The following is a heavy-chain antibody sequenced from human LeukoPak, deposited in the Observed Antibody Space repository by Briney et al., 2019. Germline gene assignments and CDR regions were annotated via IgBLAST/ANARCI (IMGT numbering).Heavy chain of an antibody. CDR1: GYTFTSNH. D-gene: IGHD2-15*01. J-gene: IGHJ4*02. CDR2: INPSGRST. CDR3: AREQGQVPGPLVVAGMYYFDY. V-gene: IGHV1-46*01. Sequence: ASVKVSCKASGYTFTSNHIHWVRQAPGQGLEWMGIINPSGRSTNYARKFQGIVTMTSDTSTSTVYMELSSLRFEDTAVYYCAREQGQVPGPLVVAGMYYFDYWGQGTLVTVSS.